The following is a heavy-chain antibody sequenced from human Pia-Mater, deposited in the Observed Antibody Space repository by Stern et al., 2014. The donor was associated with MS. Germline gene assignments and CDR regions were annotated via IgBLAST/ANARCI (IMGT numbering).Heavy chain of an antibody. Sequence: QVQLQQSGPGLVKPSQTLSLTCTVSGGPISRGADYSNWIRQHPGKGLEWIGYIYYGGSTAYHPSLKRRVIISADTSKKQFALKLRSVTAADTAVYYCARGRQYYYASGSSPPDAFDIWGQGTMVTVSS. CDR3: ARGRQYYYASGSSPPDAFDI. D-gene: IGHD3-10*01. CDR1: GGPISRGADY. CDR2: IYYGGST. V-gene: IGHV4-31*03. J-gene: IGHJ3*02.